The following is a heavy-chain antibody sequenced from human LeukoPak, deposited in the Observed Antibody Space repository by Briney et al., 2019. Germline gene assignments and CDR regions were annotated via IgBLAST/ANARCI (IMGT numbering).Heavy chain of an antibody. CDR3: ARVQSPWYATYFDY. CDR1: GGSISSGGYS. V-gene: IGHV4-30-2*01. Sequence: SETLSLTCAVSGGSISSGGYSWSWIRQPPGKGLEWIGYIYHSGSTYYNPSLKSRVTISEDRSKNQFSLKLSSVTAADTAVYYCARVQSPWYATYFDYWGQGTLVTVSS. D-gene: IGHD2-8*01. J-gene: IGHJ4*02. CDR2: IYHSGST.